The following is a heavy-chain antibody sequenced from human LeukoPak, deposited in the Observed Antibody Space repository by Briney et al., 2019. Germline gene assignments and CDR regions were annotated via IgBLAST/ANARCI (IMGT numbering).Heavy chain of an antibody. Sequence: PSETLSLTCTVSGGSISSGGYCWSWIRQPPGKGLEWIGYIYHSGSTYYNPSLKSRVTISVDRSKNQFSLKLSSVTAADTAVYYCARDGSGIAARPAYWGQGTLVTVSS. J-gene: IGHJ4*02. V-gene: IGHV4-30-2*01. CDR1: GGSISSGGYC. D-gene: IGHD6-6*01. CDR3: ARDGSGIAARPAY. CDR2: IYHSGST.